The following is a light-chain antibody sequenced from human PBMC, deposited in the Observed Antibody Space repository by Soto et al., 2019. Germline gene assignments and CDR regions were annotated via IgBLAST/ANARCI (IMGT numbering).Light chain of an antibody. Sequence: QSVLTQPPSVSGAPGQRVTISFTGSSSNIGAGYDVHWYQQLPGTAPKLLIYDNTNRPSGVPDRFSGSKSGTSASLAITGLQAEDEADYYCQSYDSSLSGSRVFGTGTKVTVL. CDR2: DNT. CDR3: QSYDSSLSGSRV. V-gene: IGLV1-40*01. CDR1: SSNIGAGYD. J-gene: IGLJ1*01.